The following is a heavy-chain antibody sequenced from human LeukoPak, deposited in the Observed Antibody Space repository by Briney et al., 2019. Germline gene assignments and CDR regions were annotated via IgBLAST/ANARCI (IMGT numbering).Heavy chain of an antibody. CDR1: GGSISSHY. CDR3: ARGLGNYFDY. V-gene: IGHV4-59*11. J-gene: IGHJ4*02. CDR2: IYYSGYT. D-gene: IGHD7-27*01. Sequence: SETLSLTCTVSGGSISSHYWSWIRQSPGKGLEWIGYIYYSGYTNYNPSLKNRVTISVDTSGNQFSLKLSSVTAADTAVYYCARGLGNYFDYWRQGTLVTVSS.